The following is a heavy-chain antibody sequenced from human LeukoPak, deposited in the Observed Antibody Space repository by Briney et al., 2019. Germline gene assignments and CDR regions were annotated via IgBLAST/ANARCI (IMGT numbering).Heavy chain of an antibody. D-gene: IGHD2-2*01. CDR3: AREYEGYCSSTSCTPV. J-gene: IGHJ6*04. CDR1: GFTFSDYY. Sequence: GGSLRLSCAASGFTFSDYYMSRIRQAPGKGLEWVSYISSSGSTIYYADSVKGRFTISRDNAKNSLYLQMNSLRAEDTAVYYCAREYEGYCSSTSCTPVWGKGTTVTVSS. CDR2: ISSSGSTI. V-gene: IGHV3-11*01.